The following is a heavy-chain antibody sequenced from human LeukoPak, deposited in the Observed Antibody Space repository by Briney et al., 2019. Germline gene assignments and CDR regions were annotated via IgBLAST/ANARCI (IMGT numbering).Heavy chain of an antibody. D-gene: IGHD1-1*01. V-gene: IGHV4-34*01. CDR3: ARGLQPSDH. J-gene: IGHJ4*02. CDR1: GESFSGYY. CDR2: INHSGST. Sequence: SETLSLTCAVYGESFSGYYWSWIRHPPGKGLEWIGEINHSGSTNYNPSLKSRVTISVGTSKNQFSLKLSSVTAADTAVYYCARGLQPSDHWGQGTLVTVSS.